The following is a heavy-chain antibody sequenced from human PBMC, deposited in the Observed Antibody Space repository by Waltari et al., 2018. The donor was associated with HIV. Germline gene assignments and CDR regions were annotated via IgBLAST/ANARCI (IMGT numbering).Heavy chain of an antibody. CDR3: TRDLSTYGHEFDY. D-gene: IGHD3-16*01. V-gene: IGHV3-74*01. Sequence: EVQLVESGGDLVQRGGSLRLSCASSGFNFRSHWMHWIRQIPGKGLVWVSHISTDGSDTSYLESVKGRFTISRDNAKNTLYLQMNSLRVEDTAIYYCTRDLSTYGHEFDYWGQGTLVTVAS. J-gene: IGHJ4*02. CDR2: ISTDGSDT. CDR1: GFNFRSHW.